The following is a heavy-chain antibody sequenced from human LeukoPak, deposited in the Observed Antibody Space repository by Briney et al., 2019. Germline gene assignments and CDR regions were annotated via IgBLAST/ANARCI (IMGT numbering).Heavy chain of an antibody. CDR3: ARRTFSDAFDI. CDR1: GYTFTTYW. V-gene: IGHV5-51*01. Sequence: GESLRISCKGSGYTFTTYWIGWVRQMPGKGLEWMGIIYPGDSDTRYSPSFQGQVTISADRSISTAYLQWSSLKASDTAMYYCARRTFSDAFDIWGQGTMVTVSS. J-gene: IGHJ3*02. CDR2: IYPGDSDT.